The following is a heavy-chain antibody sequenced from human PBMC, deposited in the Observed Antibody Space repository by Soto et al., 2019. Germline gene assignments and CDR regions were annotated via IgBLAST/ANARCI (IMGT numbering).Heavy chain of an antibody. D-gene: IGHD3-10*01. J-gene: IGHJ5*02. CDR1: VYTFTSYG. V-gene: IGHV1-18*01. CDR2: ISANNGNT. Sequence: ASVKVSCKASVYTFTSYGISWLRQAPGHVLEWMGWISANNGNTNYAQKLQGRVTMTTDTSTSTAYMELRSLRSDDTAVYYCARDLRYGSGSYHAFDPWGQGTLVTVSS. CDR3: ARDLRYGSGSYHAFDP.